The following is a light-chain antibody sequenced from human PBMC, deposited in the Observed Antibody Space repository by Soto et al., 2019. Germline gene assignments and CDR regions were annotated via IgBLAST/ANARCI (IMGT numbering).Light chain of an antibody. CDR3: QHYNSYSEA. Sequence: DIQMTQSPSTLSGSVGDRVTITCRASQTISSWLAWYQQKPGKAPKLLIYKASTLKSGVPSRFSGSASDTEFTLTISSLQPDDFATYYCQHYNSYSEAFGQGTKV. J-gene: IGKJ1*01. V-gene: IGKV1-5*03. CDR2: KAS. CDR1: QTISSW.